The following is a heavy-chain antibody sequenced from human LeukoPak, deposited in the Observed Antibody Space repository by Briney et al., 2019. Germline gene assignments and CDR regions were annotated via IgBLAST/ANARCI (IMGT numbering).Heavy chain of an antibody. J-gene: IGHJ6*02. CDR2: IYSGGST. CDR1: GFTFSSYS. Sequence: GGSLRLSCAASGFTFSSYSMNWVRQAPGKGLEWVSVIYSGGSTYYADSVKGRFTISRDNSKNTLYLQMNSLRAEDTAVYYCARHIVVVVAATPYYYCGMDVWGQGTTVTVSS. V-gene: IGHV3-66*04. D-gene: IGHD2-15*01. CDR3: ARHIVVVVAATPYYYCGMDV.